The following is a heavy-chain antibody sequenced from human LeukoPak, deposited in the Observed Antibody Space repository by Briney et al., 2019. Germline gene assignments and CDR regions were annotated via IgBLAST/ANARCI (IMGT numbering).Heavy chain of an antibody. Sequence: GGSLRLSCAASGFTFSNAWMSWVRQAPGKGLEWVGRIKSKTDGGTTDYAAPVKGRFTISRDDSKNTLYLQMNSLKTEDTAVYYCTTDPLVGADDAFDIWGQGTMVTVSS. CDR3: TTDPLVGADDAFDI. J-gene: IGHJ3*02. V-gene: IGHV3-15*01. D-gene: IGHD1-26*01. CDR2: IKSKTDGGTT. CDR1: GFTFSNAW.